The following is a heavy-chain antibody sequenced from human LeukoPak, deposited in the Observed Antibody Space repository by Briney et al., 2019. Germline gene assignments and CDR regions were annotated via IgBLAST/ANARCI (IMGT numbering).Heavy chain of an antibody. CDR1: GFTVSSNY. J-gene: IGHJ4*02. D-gene: IGHD6-19*01. Sequence: PGGSLRLSCAAPGFTVSSNYMSWVRQGPGKGLEWVSAISGSGGSTYYADSVKGRFTISRDNSKNTLYLQMNSLRAEDTAVYYCATKIRNSSGWYVFDYWGQGTLVTVSS. CDR2: ISGSGGST. V-gene: IGHV3-23*01. CDR3: ATKIRNSSGWYVFDY.